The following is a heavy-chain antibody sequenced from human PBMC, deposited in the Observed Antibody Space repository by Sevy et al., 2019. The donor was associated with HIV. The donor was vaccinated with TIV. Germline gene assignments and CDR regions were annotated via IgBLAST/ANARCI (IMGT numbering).Heavy chain of an antibody. J-gene: IGHJ4*02. CDR3: ANRGGCTNGVCPNTTY. CDR2: ISYDGSDK. CDR1: GFAFTNYYA. D-gene: IGHD2-8*01. V-gene: IGHV3-30-3*01. Sequence: GGSLRLSCTASGFAFTNYYAMHWVRQAPGKGLEWVALISYDGSDKFYADSVKGRFTITRDNFKNTLYLQMNSLRAEDTAVYYCANRGGCTNGVCPNTTYWGQGTLVTVSS.